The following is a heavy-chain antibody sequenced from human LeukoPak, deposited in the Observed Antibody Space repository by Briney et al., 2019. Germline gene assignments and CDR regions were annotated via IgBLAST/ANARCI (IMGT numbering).Heavy chain of an antibody. CDR1: GYSFTSYW. J-gene: IGHJ3*02. Sequence: GESLKISCKGAGYSFTSYWIGWVRQMPGKGMEWMGIIYPGDSDTRSSPSFQGQVTILADKSISTAYLQWSSLKASDTAMYYCARPIYYNWNYHDAFDIWGQGTMVTVSS. CDR3: ARPIYYNWNYHDAFDI. CDR2: IYPGDSDT. V-gene: IGHV5-51*01. D-gene: IGHD1-7*01.